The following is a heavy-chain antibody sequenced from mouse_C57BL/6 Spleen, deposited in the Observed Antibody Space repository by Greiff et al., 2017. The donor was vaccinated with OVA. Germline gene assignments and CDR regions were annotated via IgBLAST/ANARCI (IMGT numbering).Heavy chain of an antibody. CDR3: AREEGYDGSPWFAY. Sequence: VQLQQSGAELVRPGASVKMSCKASGYTFTSYTMHWVKQRPGQGLEWIGYINPSNPYTDYNQKFKDKATLTADKASSTAYMQLSSLTSEDSAVYYCAREEGYDGSPWFAYWGQGTLVTVSA. CDR1: GYTFTSYT. V-gene: IGHV1-4*01. D-gene: IGHD2-3*01. CDR2: INPSNPYT. J-gene: IGHJ3*01.